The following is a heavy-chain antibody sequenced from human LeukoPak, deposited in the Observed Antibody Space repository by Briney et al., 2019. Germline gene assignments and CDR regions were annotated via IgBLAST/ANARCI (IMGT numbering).Heavy chain of an antibody. CDR2: ISSSTSTI. J-gene: IGHJ1*01. Sequence: SGGSLRLSCAASGFTFSSYAMSWVRQAPGTGLEWVSYISSSTSTIYYADSMKGRFTISRDNAKNSQYLQMNSLRAEDTAVYYCARTPMRFGDLFQYFQHWGQGTLVTVSS. CDR1: GFTFSSYA. V-gene: IGHV3-48*04. D-gene: IGHD3-10*01. CDR3: ARTPMRFGDLFQYFQH.